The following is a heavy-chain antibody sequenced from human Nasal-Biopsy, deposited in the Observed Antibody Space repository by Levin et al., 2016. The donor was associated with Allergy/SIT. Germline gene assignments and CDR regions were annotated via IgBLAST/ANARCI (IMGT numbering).Heavy chain of an antibody. V-gene: IGHV4-59*08. CDR2: IYHTGTT. Sequence: SETLSLTCTVSGDSISPQYWSWIRQSPGKGLEWIGFIYHTGTTSYNPSLKSRVTISVDTSKNHFSLKLTSVTAADTAVYYCARHLSAYSSSWYMSGWFDSWGQGILVTGSS. CDR3: ARHLSAYSSSWYMSGWFDS. J-gene: IGHJ5*01. CDR1: GDSISPQY. D-gene: IGHD6-13*01.